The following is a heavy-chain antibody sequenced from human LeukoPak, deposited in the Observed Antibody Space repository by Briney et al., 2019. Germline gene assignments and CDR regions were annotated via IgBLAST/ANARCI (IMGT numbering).Heavy chain of an antibody. Sequence: PGGSLRLSCAASGFTFSSYAMSWVRQPPVKVLEWIGSIYYSGSTYYNPSLKSRVTISVDTSKNQFSLKLSSVTAADTAVYYCASNRPVIVDLDIWGQGTMVTVSS. CDR1: GFTFSSYA. V-gene: IGHV4-39*01. CDR2: IYYSGST. D-gene: IGHD3-22*01. J-gene: IGHJ3*02. CDR3: ASNRPVIVDLDI.